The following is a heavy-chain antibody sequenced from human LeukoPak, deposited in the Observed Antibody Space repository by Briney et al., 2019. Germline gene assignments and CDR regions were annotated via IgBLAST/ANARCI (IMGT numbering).Heavy chain of an antibody. D-gene: IGHD3-22*01. J-gene: IGHJ4*02. V-gene: IGHV3-64*01. CDR1: TFTFSTYA. CDR2: ITSNGGST. Sequence: GRSLRLSCAASTFTFSTYAMHWVRQAPGKGLEYVSTITSNGGSTYYANSVKGRFTISRDNSKNTLYLQMGSLRAEDMAVYYCARSKWFPYYFDYWGQGTLVTVSS. CDR3: ARSKWFPYYFDY.